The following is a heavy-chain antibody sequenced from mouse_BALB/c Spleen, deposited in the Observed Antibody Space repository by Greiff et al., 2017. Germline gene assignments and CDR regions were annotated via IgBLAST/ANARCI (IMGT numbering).Heavy chain of an antibody. CDR3: ARDMRFYFDY. CDR1: GYSITSGYY. J-gene: IGHJ2*01. CDR2: ISYDGSN. V-gene: IGHV3-6*02. D-gene: IGHD2-3*01. Sequence: EVQLVESGPGLVKPSQSLSLTCSVTGYSITSGYYWNWIRQFPGNKLEWMGYISYDGSNNYNPSLKNRISITRDTSKNQFFLKLNSVTTEDTATYYCARDMRFYFDYWGQGTTLTVSS.